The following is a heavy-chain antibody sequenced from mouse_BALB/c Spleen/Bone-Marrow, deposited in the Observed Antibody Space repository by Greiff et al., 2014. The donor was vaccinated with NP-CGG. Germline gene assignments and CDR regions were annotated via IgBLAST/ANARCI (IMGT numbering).Heavy chain of an antibody. CDR1: GFTFSDYG. V-gene: IGHV5-15*02. CDR3: AREGGAMDY. Sequence: EVQGVESGGGLVQPGGSRKLSCAASGFTFSDYGMAWVRQAPGKGPEWVAFISNLAYSIYYADTVTGRFTISRGNAKNTLYLEMSSLRSEDTAMYYCAREGGAMDYWGQGTSVTVSS. CDR2: ISNLAYSI. J-gene: IGHJ4*01.